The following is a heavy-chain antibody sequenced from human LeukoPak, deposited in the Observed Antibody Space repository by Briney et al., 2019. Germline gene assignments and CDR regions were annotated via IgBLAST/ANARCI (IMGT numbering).Heavy chain of an antibody. CDR3: AKDGDFWSGYVTPYYFDY. CDR2: ISWNSGSI. D-gene: IGHD3-3*01. J-gene: IGHJ4*02. V-gene: IGHV3-9*01. Sequence: PGRSLRLSCAASGFTLDDYAMHWVRQAPGRGLEWVSGISWNSGSIGYADSVKGRFTISRDNANNSLYLQMNNLRAEDTALYYCAKDGDFWSGYVTPYYFDYWGQGTLVTVSS. CDR1: GFTLDDYA.